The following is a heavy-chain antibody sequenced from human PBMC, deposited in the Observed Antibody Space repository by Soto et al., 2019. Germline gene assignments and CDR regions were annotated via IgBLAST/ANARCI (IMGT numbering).Heavy chain of an antibody. CDR3: TTGYPYSSSWYSKGSYFDY. D-gene: IGHD6-13*01. CDR1: GFTFSNAW. J-gene: IGHJ4*02. CDR2: IKSKTDGGTT. Sequence: PGGSLRLSCAASGFTFSNAWMNWVRQAPGKGLEWVGRIKSKTDGGTTDYAAPVKGRFTISRDDSKNTLYLQMNSLKTEDTAVYYCTTGYPYSSSWYSKGSYFDYWGQGTLVTVSS. V-gene: IGHV3-15*07.